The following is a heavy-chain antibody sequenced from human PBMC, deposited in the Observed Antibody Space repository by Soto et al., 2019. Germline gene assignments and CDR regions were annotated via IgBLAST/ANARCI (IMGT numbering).Heavy chain of an antibody. V-gene: IGHV4-39*01. CDR3: ARVWSGYYRVSYYMDV. CDR1: GGSISSSSYY. D-gene: IGHD3-3*01. CDR2: IYYSGST. Sequence: QLQLQESGPGLVKPSETLSLTCTVSGGSISSSSYYWGWIRQPPGKGLEWIGSIYYSGSTYYNPSLKSRVTISVDTSKNQFSLKLSSVTAADTAVYYCARVWSGYYRVSYYMDVWGKGTTVTVSS. J-gene: IGHJ6*03.